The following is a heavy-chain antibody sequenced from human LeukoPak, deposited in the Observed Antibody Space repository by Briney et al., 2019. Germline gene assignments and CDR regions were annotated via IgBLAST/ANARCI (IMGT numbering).Heavy chain of an antibody. CDR1: GFTFSSFG. CDR2: LWYNGINK. D-gene: IGHD3-3*01. Sequence: GGSLRLSCAASGFTFSSFGMHWVRQAPGKGLEWVASLWYNGINKYYADSVKGRFTISRDNSKNTLYLQMDSLRAEDTAMFYCARARNNYDESGYSALDHWGQGTLVTVSS. CDR3: ARARNNYDESGYSALDH. V-gene: IGHV3-33*08. J-gene: IGHJ4*02.